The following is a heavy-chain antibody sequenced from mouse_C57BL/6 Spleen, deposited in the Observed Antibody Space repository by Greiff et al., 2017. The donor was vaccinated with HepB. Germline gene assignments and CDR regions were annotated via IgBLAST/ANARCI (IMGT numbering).Heavy chain of an antibody. CDR3: ASESNYLYYFDY. V-gene: IGHV1-82*01. J-gene: IGHJ2*01. Sequence: VQLQQSGPELVKPGASVKISCKASGYAFSSSWMNWVKQRPGKGLEWIGRIYPGDGDTNYNGKFKGKATLTADKSSSTAYMQLSSLTSEDSAVYFCASESNYLYYFDYWGQGTTLTVSS. CDR1: GYAFSSSW. CDR2: IYPGDGDT. D-gene: IGHD2-5*01.